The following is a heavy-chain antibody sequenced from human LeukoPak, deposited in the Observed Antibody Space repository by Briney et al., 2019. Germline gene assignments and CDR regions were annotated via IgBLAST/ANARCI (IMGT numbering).Heavy chain of an antibody. D-gene: IGHD3-10*01. V-gene: IGHV3-13*04. CDR2: IGTAGDT. CDR3: AREGFGESSLDY. Sequence: GGSLRLSSAASGFTFSSYDMHWVRQATGKGLEWVSAIGTAGDTYYPGSVKGRFTISRENAKNSLYLQMNSLRAGDTAVYYCAREGFGESSLDYWGQGTLVTVSS. J-gene: IGHJ4*02. CDR1: GFTFSSYD.